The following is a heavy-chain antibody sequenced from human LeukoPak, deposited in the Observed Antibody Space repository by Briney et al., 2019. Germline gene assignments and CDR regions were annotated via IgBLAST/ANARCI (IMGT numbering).Heavy chain of an antibody. CDR2: ISAYNSAYNGNT. J-gene: IGHJ4*02. V-gene: IGHV1-18*01. Sequence: ASVKVSCKASGYTFINYGITWVRQAPGQGLEWMGWISAYNSAYNGNTHYEQKLQGRGTMTTDTPTNTGYMELRSLRSDDTAVYYCAREYGSGSYTGIDYWGQGTLVTVSS. CDR1: GYTFINYG. D-gene: IGHD3-10*01. CDR3: AREYGSGSYTGIDY.